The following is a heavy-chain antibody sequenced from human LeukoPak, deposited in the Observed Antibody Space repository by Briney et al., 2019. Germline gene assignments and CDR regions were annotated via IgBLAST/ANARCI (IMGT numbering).Heavy chain of an antibody. V-gene: IGHV4-34*01. CDR3: ARRLGYYGY. CDR2: INHSGST. Sequence: SETLALTCAVYGGSFSGYYWSWIRQPPGKGLEWIGEINHSGSTNYNPSLKSRVTISVDTSKNQFSLKLSSVTAADKAVYYCARRLGYYGYWGQGTLVTVSS. CDR1: GGSFSGYY. J-gene: IGHJ4*02. D-gene: IGHD3-22*01.